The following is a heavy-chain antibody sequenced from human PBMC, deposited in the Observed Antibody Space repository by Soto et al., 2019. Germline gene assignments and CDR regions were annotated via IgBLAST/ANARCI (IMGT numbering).Heavy chain of an antibody. CDR3: TRRGRSTTGCYFN. J-gene: IGHJ4*02. CDR2: INGDASSI. D-gene: IGHD2-2*01. Sequence: PGGSLRLSCAASGFPFSSYWMHWVRQAPGKGLVWVSRINGDASSITYADSVKGRFTISRDNAKNTLYLQMNSLRAEDAAVYYCTRRGRSTTGCYFNWGRGTLVTVSS. CDR1: GFPFSSYW. V-gene: IGHV3-74*03.